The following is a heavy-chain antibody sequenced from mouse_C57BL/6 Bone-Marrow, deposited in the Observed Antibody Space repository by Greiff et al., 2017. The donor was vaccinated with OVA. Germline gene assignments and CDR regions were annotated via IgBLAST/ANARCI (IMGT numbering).Heavy chain of an antibody. D-gene: IGHD2-2*01. CDR1: GYAFTNYL. Sequence: QVQLQQSGAELVRPGTSVKVSCKASGYAFTNYLIEWVKQRPGQGLEWIGVLNPGSGGTNYNEKFKGKATLTADKSSSTAYMQLSSLTSEDSAVYFCARYGYYFDYWGQGTTLTVSS. J-gene: IGHJ2*01. CDR3: ARYGYYFDY. V-gene: IGHV1-54*01. CDR2: LNPGSGGT.